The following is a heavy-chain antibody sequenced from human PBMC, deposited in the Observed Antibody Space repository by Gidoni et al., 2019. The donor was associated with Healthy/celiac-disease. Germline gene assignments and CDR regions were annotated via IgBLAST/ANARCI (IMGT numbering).Heavy chain of an antibody. CDR1: GFTVRSNY. CDR3: ARDHRVAPSPEGLIDY. CDR2: IYSGGST. D-gene: IGHD3-3*01. Sequence: EVQLVESGGGLVQPGGSLRLSCAASGFTVRSNYMSWVRQAPGKGLEWVSVIYSGGSTYYADSVKGRFTISRDNSKNTLYLQMNSLRAEDTAVYYCARDHRVAPSPEGLIDYWGQGTLVTVSS. V-gene: IGHV3-66*01. J-gene: IGHJ4*02.